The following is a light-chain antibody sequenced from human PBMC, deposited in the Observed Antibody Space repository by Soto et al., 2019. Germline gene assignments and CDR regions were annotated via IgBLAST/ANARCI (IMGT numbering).Light chain of an antibody. J-gene: IGKJ1*01. CDR1: QSIGDW. V-gene: IGKV1-5*03. CDR3: QQYYDYSWT. Sequence: DVQMTQSPSTLSASVGDRVTITCRASQSIGDWLAWFQQKPGRAPKLLLYKASSLESGVPSTFSGSASGTEFTLTISSLQPDDFATYYCQQYYDYSWTFGQGTKVDIK. CDR2: KAS.